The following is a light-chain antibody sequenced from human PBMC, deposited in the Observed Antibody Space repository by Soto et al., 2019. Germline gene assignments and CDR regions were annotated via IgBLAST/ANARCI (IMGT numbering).Light chain of an antibody. V-gene: IGKV3-15*01. J-gene: IGKJ2*01. Sequence: EIVMTQSPATLSVSPGERATLSCRASQSVSRNLAWYQQKPGQPPRLLIYDASTRATGVSARFGGSGSGTEFTLTISGLQSEDFAVYYCQQYGDWPPDTFGQGTKVEI. CDR1: QSVSRN. CDR2: DAS. CDR3: QQYGDWPPDT.